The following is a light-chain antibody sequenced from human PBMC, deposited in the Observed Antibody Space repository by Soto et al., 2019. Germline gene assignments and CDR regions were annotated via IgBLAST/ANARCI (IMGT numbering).Light chain of an antibody. CDR1: HSVSSN. CDR2: DAS. J-gene: IGKJ4*01. V-gene: IGKV3-15*01. Sequence: ETVMTQSPSTLSVSPVERSTLSFIASHSVSSNLAWYQQKPGRAPSLLIYDASTRATGIPARFSGSGSGTEFTLTINSLQSEDFAVYYCQQYNYWPPLTFGGGTKVDI. CDR3: QQYNYWPPLT.